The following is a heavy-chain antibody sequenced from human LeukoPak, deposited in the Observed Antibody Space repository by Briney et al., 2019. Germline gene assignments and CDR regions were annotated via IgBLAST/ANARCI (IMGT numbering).Heavy chain of an antibody. CDR1: GFTFSGSA. D-gene: IGHD3-10*01. CDR2: VRIKINTYAT. CDR3: LSYYNGWGSSGDYARDV. Sequence: PGGSLRLSCAASGFTFSGSAVHWVRQASGKGLEWVARVRIKINTYATAYAASVKGRFTISRDDSKNTAYLQMSSLKAVDTAIYFCLSYYNGWGSSGDYARDVGAKGPTVTVPS. J-gene: IGHJ6*04. V-gene: IGHV3-73*01.